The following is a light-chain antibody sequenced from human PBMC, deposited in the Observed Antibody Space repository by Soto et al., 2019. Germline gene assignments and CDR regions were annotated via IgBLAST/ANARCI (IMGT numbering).Light chain of an antibody. J-gene: IGKJ4*01. CDR2: GAS. CDR3: LQHNTYPLS. CDR1: QAISHY. V-gene: IGKV1-17*03. Sequence: DIRMTQSPSAMSASVGDRVTITCRASQAISHYLAWFHQRPGKVPKRLIYGASTLQSGVPSRFSGSGSGTEFTLTISSLQPEDFGTYYCLQHNTYPLSFGGGTKVDIK.